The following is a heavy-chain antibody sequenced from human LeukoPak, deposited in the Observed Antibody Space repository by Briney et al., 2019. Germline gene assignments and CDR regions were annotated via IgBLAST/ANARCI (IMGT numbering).Heavy chain of an antibody. CDR3: ARDGLLVVNFDY. CDR1: GFTFSSYT. CDR2: ISGSGGST. Sequence: PGGSLRLSCAASGFTFSSYTMSWVRQAPGKGLEWVSAISGSGGSTYYADSVKGRFTISRDNSKNTLYLQMNSLRAEDTAVYYCARDGLLVVNFDYWGQGTLVTVSS. V-gene: IGHV3-23*01. J-gene: IGHJ4*02. D-gene: IGHD3-22*01.